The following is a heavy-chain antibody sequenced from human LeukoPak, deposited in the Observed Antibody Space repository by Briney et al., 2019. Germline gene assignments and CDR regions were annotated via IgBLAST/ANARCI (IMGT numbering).Heavy chain of an antibody. Sequence: GGSLRLSCAASGFTFDDYATHWVRQAPGKGLEWVSGISWNSGSIGYADSVKGRFTISRDNAKNSLYLHMNSLRAEDMALYYCAKDKAASGYYGYFDYWGQGTLATVSS. V-gene: IGHV3-9*03. CDR3: AKDKAASGYYGYFDY. J-gene: IGHJ4*02. D-gene: IGHD3-22*01. CDR2: ISWNSGSI. CDR1: GFTFDDYA.